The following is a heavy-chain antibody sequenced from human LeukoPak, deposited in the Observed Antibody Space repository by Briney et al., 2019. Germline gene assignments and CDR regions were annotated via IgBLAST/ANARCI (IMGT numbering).Heavy chain of an antibody. CDR3: GRSMDV. V-gene: IGHV3-7*01. CDR1: GSTFSSHW. Sequence: PGGSLRLSCAGSGSTFSSHWMSWVRQAPGKGLKWVANIKQDESEKYYVDSVKGRFTISRDNAKNSLYLQMNSLRAEDTAVYYCGRSMDVWGQGTTVTVSS. CDR2: IKQDESEK. J-gene: IGHJ6*02.